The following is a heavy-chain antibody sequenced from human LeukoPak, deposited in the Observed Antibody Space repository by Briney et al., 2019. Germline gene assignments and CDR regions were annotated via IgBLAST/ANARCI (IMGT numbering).Heavy chain of an antibody. J-gene: IGHJ2*01. CDR2: IYSGGST. D-gene: IGHD3-9*01. Sequence: PGGSLRLSCAASGFTVSSNYMSWVRQAPGKGLEWVSVIYSGGSTYYADSVKGRFTISRDNSKNTLYLQMNSLRAEDTAVYYCARHHLTGYYYTRSYWYFDLWGRGTLVTVSS. CDR1: GFTVSSNY. CDR3: ARHHLTGYYYTRSYWYFDL. V-gene: IGHV3-66*04.